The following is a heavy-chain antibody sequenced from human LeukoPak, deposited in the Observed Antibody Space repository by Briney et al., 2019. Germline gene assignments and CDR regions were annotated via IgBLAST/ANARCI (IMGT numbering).Heavy chain of an antibody. V-gene: IGHV4-31*03. CDR1: GGSISSGGYS. D-gene: IGHD3-16*02. Sequence: SETLSLTCTVSGGSISSGGYSWSWIRQHPGKGLEWFGYIYYSGSTYYNPSLKSRVTISVDTSKNQFSLKLSSVTAADTAVYYCARVNPYDYVWGSYRSVFYFDYWGQGTLVTVSS. CDR3: ARVNPYDYVWGSYRSVFYFDY. CDR2: IYYSGST. J-gene: IGHJ4*02.